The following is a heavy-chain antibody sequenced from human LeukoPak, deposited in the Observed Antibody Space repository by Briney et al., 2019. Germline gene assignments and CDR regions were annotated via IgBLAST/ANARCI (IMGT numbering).Heavy chain of an antibody. CDR1: AGSISNTNW. CDR2: VNLQGST. Sequence: PSETLSLTCGVSAGSISNTNWWTWVRQPPGKGLEWIGEVNLQGSTNYNPSLKSRVAISVDKSENHISLRLTSVTAADTAVYYCARGGGPYRPLDYSGQGTLVTVAS. V-gene: IGHV4-4*02. J-gene: IGHJ4*02. CDR3: ARGGGPYRPLDY.